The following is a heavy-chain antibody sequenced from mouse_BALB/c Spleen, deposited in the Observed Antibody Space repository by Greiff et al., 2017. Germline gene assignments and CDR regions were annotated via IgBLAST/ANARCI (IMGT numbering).Heavy chain of an antibody. J-gene: IGHJ2*01. CDR3: ARRELGEGGYFDY. V-gene: IGHV1-4*01. Sequence: QVQLQQSGAELARPGASVKMSCKASGYTFTSYTTHWVKQRPGQGLEWIGYINPSSGYTNYNQKFKDKATLTADKSSSTAYMQLSSLTSEDSAVYYCARRELGEGGYFDYWGQGTTLTVSS. CDR2: INPSSGYT. CDR1: GYTFTSYT. D-gene: IGHD4-1*01.